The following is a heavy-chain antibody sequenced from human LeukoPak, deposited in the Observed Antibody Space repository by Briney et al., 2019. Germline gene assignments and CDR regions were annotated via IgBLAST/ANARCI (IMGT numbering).Heavy chain of an antibody. CDR3: ARDGHGAPLDY. CDR1: GLSFSSYA. Sequence: QTGGSLRLSCAASGLSFSSYAMHWVRQAPGKGLEWVAVISYDGTEKYYGDSVKGRFTISRDNSKNTLYLQMNSLRAEDTALYYCARDGHGAPLDYWGQGTLVTVSP. CDR2: ISYDGTEK. D-gene: IGHD4-17*01. J-gene: IGHJ4*02. V-gene: IGHV3-30-3*01.